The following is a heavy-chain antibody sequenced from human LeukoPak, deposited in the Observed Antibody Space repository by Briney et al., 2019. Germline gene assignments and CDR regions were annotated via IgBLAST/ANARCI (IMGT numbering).Heavy chain of an antibody. Sequence: SETLSLTCAVYGGSFSGYYWSWIRQPPGKGLEWIGEINHSGSTNYNPSLKSRVTISVDTSKNQFSLKLSSVTAADTAVYYCASDPYHYYGMDVWGQGNTVTVS. CDR1: GGSFSGYY. V-gene: IGHV4-34*01. CDR3: ASDPYHYYGMDV. CDR2: INHSGST. J-gene: IGHJ6*02.